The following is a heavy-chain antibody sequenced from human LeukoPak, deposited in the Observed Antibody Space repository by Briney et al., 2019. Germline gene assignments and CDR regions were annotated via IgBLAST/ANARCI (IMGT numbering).Heavy chain of an antibody. V-gene: IGHV1-2*02. CDR3: ARVQGSSWYYFDY. CDR1: GYTFTGYY. Sequence: GASVKVSCKASGYTFTGYYMHWVRQAPGQGLEWMGWINPNSGGTNYAQKFQGRVTMTRDTSVSTAYMELSRLRSEDTAVYYCARVQGSSWYYFDYWGQGTLVTVSS. CDR2: INPNSGGT. D-gene: IGHD6-13*01. J-gene: IGHJ4*02.